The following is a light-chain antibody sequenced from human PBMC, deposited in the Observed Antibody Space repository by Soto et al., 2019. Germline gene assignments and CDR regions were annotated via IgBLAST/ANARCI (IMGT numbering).Light chain of an antibody. J-gene: IGLJ1*01. V-gene: IGLV2-14*01. CDR2: DVT. CDR3: ASITRSSTSV. CDR1: SSDVGGYEY. Sequence: QSALSQPASVSGSPGQSINISCTGTSSDVGGYEYVSWYQHQPDKAPKLIIYDVTNRPSGVSTRFSGSKSGNTASLTISGIQTEDEADYYCASITRSSTSVFGTGTKVTVL.